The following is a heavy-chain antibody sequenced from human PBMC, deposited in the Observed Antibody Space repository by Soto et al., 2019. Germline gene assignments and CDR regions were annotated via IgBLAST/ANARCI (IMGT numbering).Heavy chain of an antibody. J-gene: IGHJ6*02. CDR2: INPNGGAT. D-gene: IGHD3-3*01. V-gene: IGHV1-46*04. CDR3: ARLRFLGYYGMDV. CDR1: GYTFSTYY. Sequence: QVQLVQSGAEVKKPGASVKVSCKASGYTFSTYYLHWMRQAPGQGLEWMGVINPNGGATSYAQMLQGRVTMTRDKSTNTVYMELRGLRSEDTAIYYCARLRFLGYYGMDVWGQWTTVTVSS.